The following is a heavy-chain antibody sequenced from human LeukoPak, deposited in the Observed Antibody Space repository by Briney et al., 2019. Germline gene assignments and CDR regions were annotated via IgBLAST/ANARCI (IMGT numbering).Heavy chain of an antibody. D-gene: IGHD6-13*01. Sequence: PGGSLLLSSAASGFIFSSYGMHWVRQAPGKGLEGVAVISYDGSNKYYADYVKGRFTISRDNSKNTLYLQMNSLRAEGTAVYYWAKDDGYSSSWPDYWGQGTLVTVSS. CDR2: ISYDGSNK. J-gene: IGHJ4*02. CDR3: AKDDGYSSSWPDY. V-gene: IGHV3-30*18. CDR1: GFIFSSYG.